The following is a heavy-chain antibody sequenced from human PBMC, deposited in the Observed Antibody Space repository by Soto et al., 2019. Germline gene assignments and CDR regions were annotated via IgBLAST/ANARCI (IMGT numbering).Heavy chain of an antibody. Sequence: ASVKVSCKASGYTFTSYAMHWVRQAPGQRLEWMGWINAGNGNTKYSQKFQGRVTITRDTSASTAYMELSSLRSEDTAVYYCARDLGSSGWYGAFDIWGKGTMVTVSS. CDR2: INAGNGNT. V-gene: IGHV1-3*01. D-gene: IGHD6-19*01. CDR3: ARDLGSSGWYGAFDI. CDR1: GYTFTSYA. J-gene: IGHJ3*02.